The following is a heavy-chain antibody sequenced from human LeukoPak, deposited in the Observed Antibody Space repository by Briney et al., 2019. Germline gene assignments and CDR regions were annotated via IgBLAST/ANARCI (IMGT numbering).Heavy chain of an antibody. D-gene: IGHD2-21*01. J-gene: IGHJ4*02. CDR1: GFTFSTYA. CDR2: ISSGGRKT. Sequence: GGSLRLSCAASGFTFSTYAMTWVRQAPGKGLEWVSLISSGGRKTYYADSVKGRFTISRDNSKNTLYLQMNSLRAEDTAVYYCAKGGRDCDYWGQGTLVTVSS. CDR3: AKGGRDCDY. V-gene: IGHV3-23*01.